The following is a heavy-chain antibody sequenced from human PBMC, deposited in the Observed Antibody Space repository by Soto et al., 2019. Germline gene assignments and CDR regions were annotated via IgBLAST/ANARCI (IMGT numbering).Heavy chain of an antibody. V-gene: IGHV3-23*01. D-gene: IGHD4-17*01. CDR1: GFTFSNYA. J-gene: IGHJ6*02. CDR3: AKDSTVPTSLYSSYYGLDV. Sequence: EVQLLESGGGLVQPGGSLRLSCTASGFTFSNYAMSWVRQAPDKGLEWVSAISGRGGSTYYADSVKGRFTISRDNSKNMLFLQMNSLRAEDTALYYCAKDSTVPTSLYSSYYGLDVWGQGTTVTVSS. CDR2: ISGRGGST.